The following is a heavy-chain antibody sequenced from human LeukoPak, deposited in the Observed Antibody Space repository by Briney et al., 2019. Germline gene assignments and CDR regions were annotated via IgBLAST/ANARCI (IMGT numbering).Heavy chain of an antibody. Sequence: ASVKASCKASGYTFTSYGISWVRQAPGQGLEWMGWISAYNGNTNYAQKLQGRVIMTTDTSTSTAYMELTSLRSDDTAVYYCARTRGYCNGGSCPIWEAFDIWGQGTMVTVSS. CDR3: ARTRGYCNGGSCPIWEAFDI. D-gene: IGHD2-15*01. CDR2: ISAYNGNT. V-gene: IGHV1-18*01. J-gene: IGHJ3*02. CDR1: GYTFTSYG.